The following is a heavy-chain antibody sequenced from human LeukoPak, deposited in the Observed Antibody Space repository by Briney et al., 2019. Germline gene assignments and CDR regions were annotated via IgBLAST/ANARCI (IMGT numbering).Heavy chain of an antibody. J-gene: IGHJ4*02. V-gene: IGHV4-39*01. CDR1: GGSISSSSYY. CDR3: ATRDGGNPRIDY. CDR2: VYYTGST. Sequence: SETLSLTCTVSGGSISSSSYYWGWIRQPPGKGLEWIGSVYYTGSTYYNPSLKSRVTISVDTSKNQFSLKLCSVTAADTAVYYCATRDGGNPRIDYWGQGTLVTVSS. D-gene: IGHD4-23*01.